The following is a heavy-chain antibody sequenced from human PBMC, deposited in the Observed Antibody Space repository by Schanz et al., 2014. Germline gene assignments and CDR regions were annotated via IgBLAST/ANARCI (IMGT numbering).Heavy chain of an antibody. CDR2: INPNSGGT. V-gene: IGHV1-2*02. CDR1: GYTFTGYY. J-gene: IGHJ6*02. CDR3: ARDQGTGDLPILRPAYGMDV. D-gene: IGHD7-27*01. Sequence: QVQLLQSGAEVKKPGASVKVSCKASGYTFTGYYMHWVRQAPGQGLEWMGRINPNSGGTNYAQKFQGGVTMTRDTSISTAYMELSSLRSDDTAVYYCARDQGTGDLPILRPAYGMDVWGQGTTVTVSS.